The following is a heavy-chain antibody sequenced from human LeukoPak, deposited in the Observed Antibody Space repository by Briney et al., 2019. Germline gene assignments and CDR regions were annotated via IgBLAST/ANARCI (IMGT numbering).Heavy chain of an antibody. Sequence: GGSLRLSCAASGFTFSSFSMNWVRQAPGKGLEWVSYISSSSSSTIYYADSVKGRFTISRDNAKNSLYLQMNSLRAEDTAVYYCARDSYGSGSYYRIDYWGQGTLVTVSS. CDR3: ARDSYGSGSYYRIDY. CDR1: GFTFSSFS. CDR2: ISSSSSSTI. J-gene: IGHJ4*02. D-gene: IGHD3-10*01. V-gene: IGHV3-48*04.